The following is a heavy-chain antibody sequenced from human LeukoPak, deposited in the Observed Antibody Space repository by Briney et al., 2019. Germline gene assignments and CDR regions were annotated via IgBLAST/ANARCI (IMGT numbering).Heavy chain of an antibody. Sequence: SQTLSLTCAISGDXVSSNSAAWNWVRQSPSRGLEWLGRTYFRSKWFNDYALSVKSRITINPDTSKSQFSLQLNSVAPEDTAVYFCARGVRYFDLWGRGTLVTVPS. CDR1: GDXVSSNSAA. J-gene: IGHJ2*01. CDR3: ARGVRYFDL. V-gene: IGHV6-1*01. CDR2: TYFRSKWFN.